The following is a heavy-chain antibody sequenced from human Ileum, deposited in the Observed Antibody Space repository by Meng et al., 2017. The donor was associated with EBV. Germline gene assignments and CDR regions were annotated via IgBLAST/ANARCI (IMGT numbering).Heavy chain of an antibody. CDR1: GFTFISSG. V-gene: IGHV3-74*01. D-gene: IGHD3/OR15-3a*01. CDR2: IDTSGSTT. J-gene: IGHJ4*02. CDR3: VRGGLGPWY. Sequence: QLVECRVGLFPPGGSLRHSCSPSGFTFISSGIHWLRQAPGKGLVWVSHIDTSGSTTNYAGSVKGRFTISRDNAKNTLSLQMNSLRVEDTAVYYCVRGGLGPWYWGQGTLVTVSS.